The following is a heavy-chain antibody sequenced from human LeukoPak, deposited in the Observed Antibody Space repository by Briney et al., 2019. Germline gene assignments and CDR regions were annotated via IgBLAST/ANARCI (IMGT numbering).Heavy chain of an antibody. Sequence: KPSETLCLTCTVSGASVTTYYWSWIRQPAGKGLEWIGRIYSSGTTNYNLSLRGRVTMSLDTSRNQVSLKLSSVVAADTAMYYRARDYDKAFDYWGQGTLVTVSS. V-gene: IGHV4-4*07. CDR1: GASVTTYY. D-gene: IGHD3-16*01. CDR2: IYSSGTT. CDR3: ARDYDKAFDY. J-gene: IGHJ4*02.